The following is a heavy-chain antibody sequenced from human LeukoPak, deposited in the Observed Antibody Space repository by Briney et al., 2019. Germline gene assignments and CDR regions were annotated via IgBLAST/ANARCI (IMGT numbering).Heavy chain of an antibody. Sequence: SETLSLTCTVPGGSFSSTSFYWGWIRQPPGKGLEWIGSIYYSGTTYYSPSLKSRVTISVDTSKNQYSLKLSSVTAADTAVYYCARYGSGTYYSSVSDYWGQGTLVTVSS. J-gene: IGHJ4*02. V-gene: IGHV4-39*01. CDR3: ARYGSGTYYSSVSDY. CDR2: IYYSGTT. CDR1: GGSFSSTSFY. D-gene: IGHD3-10*01.